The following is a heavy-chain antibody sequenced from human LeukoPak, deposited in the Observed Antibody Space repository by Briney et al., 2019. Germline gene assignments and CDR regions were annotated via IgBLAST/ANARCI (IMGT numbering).Heavy chain of an antibody. CDR1: GYSFTSYW. Sequence: GESLKISCKGSGYSFTSYWIGWVRQMPGKGLEWMGIIYPGDSDTRYSPSFQGQVTISADKSISTAYLQWSSLKASGTAMYYCARGYCSGGSCYPALDYWGQGTLVTVSS. J-gene: IGHJ4*02. D-gene: IGHD2-15*01. CDR2: IYPGDSDT. V-gene: IGHV5-51*01. CDR3: ARGYCSGGSCYPALDY.